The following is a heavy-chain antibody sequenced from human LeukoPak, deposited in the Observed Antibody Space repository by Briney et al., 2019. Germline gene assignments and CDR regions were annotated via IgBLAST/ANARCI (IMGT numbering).Heavy chain of an antibody. CDR2: INTNTGNS. CDR1: GYTFTTYA. CDR3: ARMFYYDSPTDEFDY. Sequence: ASVKVSCKTSGYTFTTYAMNWVRQAPGQGLEWMGWINTNTGNSTFAQGFTGRFVFSLDTSVSTAYLQISSLKAEDTAVYYCARMFYYDSPTDEFDYWGQGTLVTVSS. V-gene: IGHV7-4-1*02. D-gene: IGHD3-22*01. J-gene: IGHJ4*02.